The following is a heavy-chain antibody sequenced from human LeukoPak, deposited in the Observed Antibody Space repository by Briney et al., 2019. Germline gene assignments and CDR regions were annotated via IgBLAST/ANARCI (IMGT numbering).Heavy chain of an antibody. CDR2: LHTSWST. V-gene: IGHV4-4*07. D-gene: IGHD5-18*01. CDR3: AREIGPIQRHLWGSAFDY. CDR1: GGSIRSYH. Sequence: SEPLSLTCTVSGGSIRSYHGSWIRQPAGKGLEWIGRLHTSWSTNYNPSGKSRITISQDTSKNQFYLKLSSVTAEDTAVYYCAREIGPIQRHLWGSAFDYWGQGTLVTISS. J-gene: IGHJ4*02.